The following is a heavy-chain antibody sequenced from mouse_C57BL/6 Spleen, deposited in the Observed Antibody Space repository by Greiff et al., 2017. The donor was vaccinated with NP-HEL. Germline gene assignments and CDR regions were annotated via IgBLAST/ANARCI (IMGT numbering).Heavy chain of an antibody. CDR1: GFNIKDDY. D-gene: IGHD1-1*01. J-gene: IGHJ1*03. Sequence: EVKLMESGAELVRPGASVKLSCTASGFNIKDDYMHWVKQRPEQGLEWIGWIYPENGDTEYTSKFQGKATLTADTSSNTAYMQLSSLTSEDTAVFYCTTNCPRVGSSHWDFDGWGTGTTVTAAS. CDR3: TTNCPRVGSSHWDFDG. CDR2: IYPENGDT. V-gene: IGHV14-4*01.